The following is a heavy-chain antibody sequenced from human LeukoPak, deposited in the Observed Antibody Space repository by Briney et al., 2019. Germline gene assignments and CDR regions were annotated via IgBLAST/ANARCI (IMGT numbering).Heavy chain of an antibody. V-gene: IGHV1-46*01. Sequence: ASVKLSCKASGYTFTSYYMHWVRQAPGQGLEWMGIINPSGGSTSYAQKFQGRVTMTRDTSTSTVYMELSSLRSEDTAVYYCARASYYDILTGYFDYWGQGTLVTVSS. CDR3: ARASYYDILTGYFDY. D-gene: IGHD3-9*01. CDR1: GYTFTSYY. J-gene: IGHJ4*02. CDR2: INPSGGST.